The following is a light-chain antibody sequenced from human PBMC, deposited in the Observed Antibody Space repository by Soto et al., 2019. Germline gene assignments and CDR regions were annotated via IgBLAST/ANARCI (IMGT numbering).Light chain of an antibody. V-gene: IGKV1-5*03. CDR1: QSISSG. CDR2: KAS. J-gene: IGKJ1*01. CDR3: QQYNNYWT. Sequence: DIQMTQSPSTLSASVGDRVTITCRASQSISSGFAWYQQKPGKAPKFLIYKASRLQSGVPSRFSGSGSGTEFTLTISSLQPDDFATYYCQQYNNYWTFGQGTKVEIK.